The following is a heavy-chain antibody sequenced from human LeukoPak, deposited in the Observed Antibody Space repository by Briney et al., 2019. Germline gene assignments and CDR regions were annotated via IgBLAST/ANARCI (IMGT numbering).Heavy chain of an antibody. D-gene: IGHD5-12*01. CDR3: ARDSSSWIYSGYEGGPDY. Sequence: GGSLRLSCAASGFTFSSYWMHWVRQAPGKGLVWVSRINSDGSSTSYADSVKGRFTISRDNAKNTLYLQMNSLRAEDTAVYYCARDSSSWIYSGYEGGPDYWGQGTLVTVSS. J-gene: IGHJ4*02. CDR2: INSDGSST. V-gene: IGHV3-74*01. CDR1: GFTFSSYW.